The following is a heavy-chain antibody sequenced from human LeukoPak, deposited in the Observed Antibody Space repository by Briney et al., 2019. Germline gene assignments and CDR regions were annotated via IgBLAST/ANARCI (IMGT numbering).Heavy chain of an antibody. Sequence: PGGSLRLSCAASGFTFSSYVMSWVRQAPGKGLEWVSAISGSGGSTYYADSVKGRFTISRDNSKNTLYLQMNSLRAEDTAVYYCAKAMVGYNARFDYWGQETLVTVSS. CDR3: AKAMVGYNARFDY. CDR1: GFTFSSYV. CDR2: ISGSGGST. D-gene: IGHD5-24*01. V-gene: IGHV3-23*01. J-gene: IGHJ4*02.